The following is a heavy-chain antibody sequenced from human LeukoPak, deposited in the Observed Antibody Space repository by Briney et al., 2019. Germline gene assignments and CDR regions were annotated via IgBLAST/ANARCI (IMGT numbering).Heavy chain of an antibody. CDR1: GFTFSSYE. CDR2: ISSSGSTI. D-gene: IGHD3-3*01. V-gene: IGHV3-48*03. J-gene: IGHJ6*04. Sequence: GGSLTLSCAASGFTFSSYEMNWVRQAPGKGLEWVSYISSSGSTIYYADSVKGRCTIARDNAKNSLYLQMNSLRAEDTAVYYWARDPPYYDFWSGSDDLDVWGKGTTVTVSS. CDR3: ARDPPYYDFWSGSDDLDV.